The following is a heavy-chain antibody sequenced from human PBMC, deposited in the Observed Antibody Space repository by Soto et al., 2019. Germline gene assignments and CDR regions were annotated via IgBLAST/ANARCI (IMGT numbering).Heavy chain of an antibody. J-gene: IGHJ6*02. CDR1: GYTFSGYY. V-gene: IGHV1-2*02. CDR3: ARSLTEGYCTITGCYTRPLYGMDV. D-gene: IGHD2-2*02. CDR2: INPNSGGT. Sequence: SVKGSCKASGYTFSGYYIHWLRQAPVQGLEWMGWINPNSGGTNYAQKFQGRATVTRDTPTSTAYMELSRLTSDDTAVYYCARSLTEGYCTITGCYTRPLYGMDVWGQGTTVTVSS.